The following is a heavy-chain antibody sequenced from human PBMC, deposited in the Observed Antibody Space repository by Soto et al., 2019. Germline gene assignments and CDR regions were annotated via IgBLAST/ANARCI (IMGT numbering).Heavy chain of an antibody. CDR3: VKGEYYYDSSGYYPFDY. J-gene: IGHJ4*02. Sequence: GGSLRLSCSASGFTFSSCAMHWVRQAPGKGLEYVSSISTNGGSTHYADSVKGRFTISRDNSKNTQYLQMSSLRADDTAVYYCVKGEYYYDSSGYYPFDYWGQGT. V-gene: IGHV3-64D*06. CDR2: ISTNGGST. CDR1: GFTFSSCA. D-gene: IGHD3-22*01.